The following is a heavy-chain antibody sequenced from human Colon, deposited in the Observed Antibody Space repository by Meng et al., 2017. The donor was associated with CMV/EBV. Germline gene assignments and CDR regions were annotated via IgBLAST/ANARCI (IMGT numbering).Heavy chain of an antibody. CDR2: INPSGGT. D-gene: IGHD3-16*01. J-gene: IGHJ4*02. CDR1: GHSFSGYY. V-gene: IGHV4-34*01. Sequence: CAFYGHSFSGYYWAWIRQPPGKGLEWIGEINPSGGTKYNPSLKSRGTIFVDTSKNQFSLNLNSVTAADTAVYYCARARISPGTYVDYWGQGTLVTVSS. CDR3: ARARISPGTYVDY.